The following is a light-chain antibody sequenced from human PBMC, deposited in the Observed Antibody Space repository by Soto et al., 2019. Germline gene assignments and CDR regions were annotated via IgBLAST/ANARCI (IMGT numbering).Light chain of an antibody. CDR1: SSDVGGYNY. CDR3: SSYTSSSIYV. V-gene: IGLV2-14*01. CDR2: DVS. J-gene: IGLJ1*01. Sequence: QSVLTQPASMSGSPGQSITISCTGTSSDVGGYNYVSWYQQHPGKAPKLMIYDVSNRPSGVSNRFSGSKSGNTASLTISGLQAEDEADYYCSSYTSSSIYVFGTGTKVTVL.